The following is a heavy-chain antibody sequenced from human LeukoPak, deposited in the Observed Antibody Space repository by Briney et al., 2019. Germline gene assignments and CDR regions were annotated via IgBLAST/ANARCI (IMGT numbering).Heavy chain of an antibody. V-gene: IGHV3-23*01. CDR3: AKNLLGSGAYSWYFDL. Sequence: GGSLRLSCAASGFTFSSHGMSWVRKTPGMGSEWVSSISTSGDGTVYADSVKGRVTISRDNSKNTLYLQMNSLRAEDTAVYSCAKNLLGSGAYSWYFDLWGRGTLVTVSS. D-gene: IGHD1-26*01. CDR2: ISTSGDGT. CDR1: GFTFSSHG. J-gene: IGHJ2*01.